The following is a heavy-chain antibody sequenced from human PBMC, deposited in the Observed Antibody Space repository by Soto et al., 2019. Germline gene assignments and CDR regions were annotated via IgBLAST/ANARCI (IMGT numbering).Heavy chain of an antibody. CDR1: GFTFSSSV. Sequence: EVQLLESGGGLVQPGGSLRLSCAASGFTFSSSVMNWVRQAPGRGLEWVSGISGSGSSTDYADSVRGRFTISRDNSKNTLYLQMSSLGAADTAVYYCAKGAGGSGPIRRDYWGQGTLVSVSS. D-gene: IGHD3-10*01. V-gene: IGHV3-23*01. J-gene: IGHJ4*02. CDR2: ISGSGSST. CDR3: AKGAGGSGPIRRDY.